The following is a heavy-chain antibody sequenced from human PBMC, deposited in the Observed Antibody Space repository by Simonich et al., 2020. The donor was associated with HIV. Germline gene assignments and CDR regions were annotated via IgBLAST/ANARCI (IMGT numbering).Heavy chain of an antibody. CDR3: ARVLGIAAAIDSFQH. Sequence: QVQLQESGPGLVMPSETLSLTCAVSGYSISIGYYWGWIRQPPGKGLEWIGRIYHSESTYYNPPRKSRVPISVDTSKNQFSQKLGSVTAADTAVYYCARVLGIAAAIDSFQHWGQGTLVTVSS. D-gene: IGHD6-13*01. CDR2: IYHSEST. CDR1: GYSISIGYY. V-gene: IGHV4-38-2*01. J-gene: IGHJ1*01.